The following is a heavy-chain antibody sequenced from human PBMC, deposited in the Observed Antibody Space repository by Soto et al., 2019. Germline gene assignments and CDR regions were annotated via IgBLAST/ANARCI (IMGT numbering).Heavy chain of an antibody. D-gene: IGHD1-20*01. Sequence: ASVKVSCKASGYTFTSYGISWVRQAPGQGLEWMGWISAYNGNTNYAQKLQGRVTMTTDTSTSTAYMELRSLRSDDTAVYYCARAVERYPGISVYNWFDLWGKGTLVTVSS. CDR1: GYTFTSYG. V-gene: IGHV1-18*01. CDR2: ISAYNGNT. J-gene: IGHJ5*02. CDR3: ARAVERYPGISVYNWFDL.